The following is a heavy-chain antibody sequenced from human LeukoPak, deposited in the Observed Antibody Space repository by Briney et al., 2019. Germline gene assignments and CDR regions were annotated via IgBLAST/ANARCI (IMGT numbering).Heavy chain of an antibody. Sequence: ASVKVSCKASGYTFTGYYMHWVRQAPGQGLEWMGWINPNSGGTNYAQKFQGWVTMTRDTSISTAYMELSRLRSDDTAVYYCAREAAVAGTLPDYWGQGTLVTVSS. V-gene: IGHV1-2*04. D-gene: IGHD6-19*01. CDR3: AREAAVAGTLPDY. J-gene: IGHJ4*02. CDR1: GYTFTGYY. CDR2: INPNSGGT.